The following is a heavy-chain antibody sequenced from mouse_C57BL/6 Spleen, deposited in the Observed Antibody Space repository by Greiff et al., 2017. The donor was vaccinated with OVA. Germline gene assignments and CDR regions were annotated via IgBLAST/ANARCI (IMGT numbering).Heavy chain of an antibody. V-gene: IGHV1-55*01. CDR3: ARFITTVPDV. Sequence: VQLQQSGAELVKPGASVKMSCKASGYTFTSYWITWVKQRPGQGLEWIGDIYPGSGSTNYNEKFKSKATLTVDTSSSTAYMQLSSLTSEDSAVYYCARFITTVPDVWGTGTTVTVSS. CDR1: GYTFTSYW. CDR2: IYPGSGST. J-gene: IGHJ1*03. D-gene: IGHD1-1*01.